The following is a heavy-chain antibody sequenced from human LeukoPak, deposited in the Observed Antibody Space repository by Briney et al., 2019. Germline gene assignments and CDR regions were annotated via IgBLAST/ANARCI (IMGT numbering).Heavy chain of an antibody. V-gene: IGHV4-59*01. CDR3: ARVYYSNSYAYWYFDL. CDR2: IYYSGST. Sequence: SETLSLTCTVSGGSIRSYYWSWIRQPPGKGLEWIGDIYYSGSTNYNPSLKSRVTISVDTSKNQFSLKLSSVTAADTAVYYCARVYYSNSYAYWYFDLWGRGTLVTVSS. J-gene: IGHJ2*01. CDR1: GGSIRSYY. D-gene: IGHD6-13*01.